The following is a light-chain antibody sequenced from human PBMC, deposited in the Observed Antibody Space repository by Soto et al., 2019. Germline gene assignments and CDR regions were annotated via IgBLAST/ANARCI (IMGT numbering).Light chain of an antibody. CDR3: QKYNSARLL. J-gene: IGKJ3*01. Sequence: EIVLTQSPATLSLSPGERATLSCRASQSVSSYLAWYQQKPGQAPRLLIYDASNRATGISARFSGSGSGTDFTLTIISLEPEDLAVYYCQKYNSARLLFGLRTKVAIK. CDR1: QSVSSY. V-gene: IGKV3-11*01. CDR2: DAS.